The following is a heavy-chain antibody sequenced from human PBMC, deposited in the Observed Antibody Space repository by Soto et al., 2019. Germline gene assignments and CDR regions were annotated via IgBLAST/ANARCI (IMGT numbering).Heavy chain of an antibody. V-gene: IGHV3-23*01. Sequence: HPGGSLRLSCAASRFTFKSYAMSWVRQAPGKGLEWVSLISGSGGSTDYADSVKGRFTISRDNSKNTLYLQMNSLRAEDTAVYYWAKVMTTVNNAFDIWGQGTLVTVSS. CDR2: ISGSGGST. D-gene: IGHD4-17*01. J-gene: IGHJ3*02. CDR3: AKVMTTVNNAFDI. CDR1: RFTFKSYA.